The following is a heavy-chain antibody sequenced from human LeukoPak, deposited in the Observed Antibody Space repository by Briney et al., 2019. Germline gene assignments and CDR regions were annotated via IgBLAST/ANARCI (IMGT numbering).Heavy chain of an antibody. Sequence: SETLSLTCTVSGGSISSGDYYWSWIRQPPGKGLEWIGYIYYSGGTYYNPSLKSRVTISVDTSKNQFSLKLSSVTAADTAVYYCARGDFWSGYVPSWFDPWGQGTLVTVSS. J-gene: IGHJ5*02. D-gene: IGHD3-3*01. CDR2: IYYSGGT. V-gene: IGHV4-30-4*08. CDR1: GGSISSGDYY. CDR3: ARGDFWSGYVPSWFDP.